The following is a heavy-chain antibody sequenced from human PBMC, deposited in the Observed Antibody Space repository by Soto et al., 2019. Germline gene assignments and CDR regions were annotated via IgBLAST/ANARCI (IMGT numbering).Heavy chain of an antibody. V-gene: IGHV1-18*01. J-gene: IGHJ4*02. CDR3: ARCSRYDVWSDSTPPSYDFDS. Sequence: ASLKVSCKASGYTFSDYGITWGRQTPGQGLEWMGWIRSYNENTNYANKLQGRVTMTTDTSTTTTYMELRSLRSDDTAVYYCARCSRYDVWSDSTPPSYDFDSWGQGTLVPVS. D-gene: IGHD3-3*01. CDR1: GYTFSDYG. CDR2: IRSYNENT.